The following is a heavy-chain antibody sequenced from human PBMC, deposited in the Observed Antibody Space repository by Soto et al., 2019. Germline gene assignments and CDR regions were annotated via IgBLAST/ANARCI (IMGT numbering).Heavy chain of an antibody. CDR2: IYYSGST. CDR1: GGSISSGDYC. CDR3: ARRRRMEYYGSGSDDFDY. D-gene: IGHD3-10*01. J-gene: IGHJ4*02. V-gene: IGHV4-30-4*01. Sequence: QVQLQEAGPGLVKPSQTLSLTCTVSGGSISSGDYCWSCIRQPPGKALEWIGNIYYSGSTYYNPSLKCRVTISVDTSKNQFSLKLSSVAAADTAVYYCARRRRMEYYGSGSDDFDYWGQGTLVTVSS.